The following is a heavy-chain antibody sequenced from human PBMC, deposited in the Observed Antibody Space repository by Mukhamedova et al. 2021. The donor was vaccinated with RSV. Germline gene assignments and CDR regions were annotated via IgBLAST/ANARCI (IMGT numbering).Heavy chain of an antibody. Sequence: RGLEWLGRTYYNSKWHYDYAASVKSRISIVADTSKNHLSLQLNSVTLEDTAVYYCARGFGSGWYLGYWGQGTLVTVSS. J-gene: IGHJ4*02. CDR3: ARGFGSGWYLGY. V-gene: IGHV6-1*01. D-gene: IGHD6-19*01. CDR2: TYYNSKWHY.